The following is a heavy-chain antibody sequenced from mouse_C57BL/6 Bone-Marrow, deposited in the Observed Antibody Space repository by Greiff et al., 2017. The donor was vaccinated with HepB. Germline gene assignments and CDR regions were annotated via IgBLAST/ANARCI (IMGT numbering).Heavy chain of an antibody. CDR3: ARSLITTVVDYFDY. CDR1: GFTFSDYG. D-gene: IGHD1-1*01. J-gene: IGHJ2*01. V-gene: IGHV5-17*01. Sequence: DVQLVESGGGLVKPGGSLKLSCAASGFTFSDYGMHWVRQAPEKGLEWVAYISSGSSTIYYADTVKGRFTISRDNAKNTLFLQMTSLRSEDTAMYYCARSLITTVVDYFDYWGQGTTLTVSS. CDR2: ISSGSSTI.